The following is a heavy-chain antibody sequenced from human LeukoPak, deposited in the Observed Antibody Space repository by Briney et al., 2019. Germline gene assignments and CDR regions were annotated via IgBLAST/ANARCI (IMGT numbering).Heavy chain of an antibody. J-gene: IGHJ4*02. D-gene: IGHD3-22*01. Sequence: SETLSLTCTVSGGSISSSSYYWGWIRQPPGKGLEWIGSIYYSGSTYYNPSLKSRVTISVDTSKNQFSLKLSSVTAADTAVYYCASQINPYYYDSSGYYGYWGQGTLVTVSS. CDR2: IYYSGST. V-gene: IGHV4-39*01. CDR3: ASQINPYYYDSSGYYGY. CDR1: GGSISSSSYY.